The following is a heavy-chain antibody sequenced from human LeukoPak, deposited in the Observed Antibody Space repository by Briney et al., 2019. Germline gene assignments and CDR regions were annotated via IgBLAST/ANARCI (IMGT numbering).Heavy chain of an antibody. CDR2: INHSGST. CDR1: GGSISSGGYS. D-gene: IGHD1-26*01. CDR3: ARGLVGATHFDY. Sequence: SETLSLTCAVSGGSISSGGYSWSWIRQPPGKGLEWIGEINHSGSTNYNPSLKSRVTISVDTSKNQFSLKLSSVTAADTAVYYCARGLVGATHFDYWGQGTLVTVSS. V-gene: IGHV4-34*01. J-gene: IGHJ4*02.